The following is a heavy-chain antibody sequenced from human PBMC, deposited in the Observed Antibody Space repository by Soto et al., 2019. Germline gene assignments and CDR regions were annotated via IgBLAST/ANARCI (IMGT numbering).Heavy chain of an antibody. Sequence: QITLKESGPTLVRPTQPLTLTCAFSGFSLSTSGVGVGWIRQPPGKALEWLAVIYWDDSKHYSPSLRSRLTITKDTSKNQLVLTMINMDPMDTGTYYCAHKGPEDWPLDYWGQGTLVTVSS. V-gene: IGHV2-5*02. J-gene: IGHJ4*02. CDR2: IYWDDSK. CDR3: AHKGPEDWPLDY. CDR1: GFSLSTSGVG. D-gene: IGHD3-9*01.